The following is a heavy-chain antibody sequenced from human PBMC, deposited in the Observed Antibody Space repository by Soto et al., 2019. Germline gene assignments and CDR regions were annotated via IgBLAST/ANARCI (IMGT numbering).Heavy chain of an antibody. Sequence: QVQLVQSGAEVKKPGASVKVSCKASGYTFTTYYMHWVRQAHGQGLEWMGVINPSGGSTSYAQKFQGRVTVTRDTSTSTLYMELSSLRSEDTAVYYCAREGDGYNLGPSVDFDYWGQGTLVTVSS. CDR3: AREGDGYNLGPSVDFDY. J-gene: IGHJ4*02. D-gene: IGHD5-12*01. CDR2: INPSGGST. V-gene: IGHV1-46*01. CDR1: GYTFTTYY.